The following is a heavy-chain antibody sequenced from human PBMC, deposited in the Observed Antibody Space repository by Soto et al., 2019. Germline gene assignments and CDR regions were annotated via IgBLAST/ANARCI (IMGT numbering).Heavy chain of an antibody. CDR2: INAGNGNT. D-gene: IGHD5-18*01. CDR3: ARGLNGYLHYFDY. V-gene: IGHV1-3*01. Sequence: ASVKVSCKASGYTFTSNGISWVRQAPGQRLEWMGWINAGNGNTKYSQKFQGRVTITRDTSASTAYMELSSLRSEDTAVYYCARGLNGYLHYFDYWGQGTPVTVSS. CDR1: GYTFTSNG. J-gene: IGHJ4*02.